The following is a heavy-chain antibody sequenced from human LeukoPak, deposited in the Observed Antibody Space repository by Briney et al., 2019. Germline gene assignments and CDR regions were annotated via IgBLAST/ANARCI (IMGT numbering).Heavy chain of an antibody. J-gene: IGHJ4*02. CDR1: EFVFSDYY. D-gene: IGHD3-10*01. V-gene: IGHV3-11*01. Sequence: AGGSLRLSCAASEFVFSDYYMSWIRQAPGKGLEWVSCISDSGSTIYYADSVKGRFTISRDNVKNSLYLQMNGLRAEDTAVYYCAREMEGDYGSGTFFDLWGQGNMVTVSS. CDR2: ISDSGSTI. CDR3: AREMEGDYGSGTFFDL.